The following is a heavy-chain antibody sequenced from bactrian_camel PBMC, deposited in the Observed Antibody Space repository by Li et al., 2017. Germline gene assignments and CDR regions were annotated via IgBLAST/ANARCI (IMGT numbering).Heavy chain of an antibody. CDR3: VRDPSGADNY. CDR1: GFTFSSYG. Sequence: VQLVESGGGLVQAGGSLRLSCAASGFTFSSYGMYWIRQAPGKGLEYVSAINKGGGSTYYADSVKGRFTISRDNAKNTMYLQMNSLKPEDTAVYYCVRDPSGADNYWGQGTQVTVS. V-gene: IGHV3S40*01. D-gene: IGHD5*01. J-gene: IGHJ4*01. CDR2: INKGGGST.